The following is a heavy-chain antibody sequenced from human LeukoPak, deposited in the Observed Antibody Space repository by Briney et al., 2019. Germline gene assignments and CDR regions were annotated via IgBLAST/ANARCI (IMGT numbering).Heavy chain of an antibody. J-gene: IGHJ4*02. CDR1: GFNFNSYT. V-gene: IGHV3-7*03. CDR3: ARDVRGFGEFDY. D-gene: IGHD3-10*01. Sequence: GGSLRLSCAASGFNFNSYTMNWVRRAPGKGLEWVANIKQDGGVKNYVDSVKGRFTISRDNAKNSLYLQMNSLRVEDTAIYYCARDVRGFGEFDYWGQGTLVTVSS. CDR2: IKQDGGVK.